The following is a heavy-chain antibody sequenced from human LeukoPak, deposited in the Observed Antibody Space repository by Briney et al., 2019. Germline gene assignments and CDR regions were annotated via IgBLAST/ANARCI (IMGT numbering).Heavy chain of an antibody. CDR2: IFGSGGST. V-gene: IGHV3-23*01. D-gene: IGHD6-19*01. J-gene: IGHJ4*02. CDR1: GFTFSSYA. CDR3: AKTTTGYSSGRFSGWPVDY. Sequence: GGSLRLPCAASGFTFSSYAMSWVRQVPGKGLEWVSGIFGSGGSTHYADSVKGRFTISRDNSKNTVYLQMNSLRAEDTAVYYCAKTTTGYSSGRFSGWPVDYWGQGTLVTVSS.